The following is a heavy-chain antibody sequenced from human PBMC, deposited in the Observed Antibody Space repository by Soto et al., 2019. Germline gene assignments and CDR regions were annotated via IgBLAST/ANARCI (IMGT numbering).Heavy chain of an antibody. J-gene: IGHJ1*01. CDR1: GFTFSSYG. CDR3: ARGEPEEYSSSWFHRSIAEYFQH. D-gene: IGHD6-13*01. CDR2: ISYDGSNK. V-gene: IGHV3-30*03. Sequence: GGSLRLSCAASGFTFSSYGMHWVRQAPGKGLEWVAVISYDGSNKYYADSVKGRFTISRDNSKNTLYLQMNSLRAEDTAGYYCARGEPEEYSSSWFHRSIAEYFQHWGQGTLVTVSS.